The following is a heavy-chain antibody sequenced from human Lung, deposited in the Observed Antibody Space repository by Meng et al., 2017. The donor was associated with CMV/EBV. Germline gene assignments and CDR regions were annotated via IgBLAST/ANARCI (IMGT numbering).Heavy chain of an antibody. CDR2: IYSGGVAT. CDR1: GFAFSTYA. CDR3: AKIGSFTYYYYGMDV. J-gene: IGHJ6*02. D-gene: IGHD1-26*01. Sequence: GGSXRLXXAASGFAFSTYAMSWVRQAPGKGLEWVSVIYSGGVATYYADSVKGRFTISRDNSNNTLFLQMDSLGAEDTAVYYCAKIGSFTYYYYGMDVLGQGXTVTVSS. V-gene: IGHV3-23*03.